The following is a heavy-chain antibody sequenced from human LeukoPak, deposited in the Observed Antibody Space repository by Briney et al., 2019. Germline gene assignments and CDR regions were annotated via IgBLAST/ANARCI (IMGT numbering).Heavy chain of an antibody. J-gene: IGHJ5*02. D-gene: IGHD3-10*01. CDR2: IYYSGST. CDR1: GGSISSNSYY. CDR3: ARNRYYYGSGNYGVPNWFDP. Sequence: SKTLSLTCTVSGGSISSNSYYWGWIRQPPGKGLKWIGSIYYSGSTYYNPSLKSRVTISVDTSKNQFSLKLNSVTAADTAVYYCARNRYYYGSGNYGVPNWFDPWGQGTLVTVSS. V-gene: IGHV4-39*01.